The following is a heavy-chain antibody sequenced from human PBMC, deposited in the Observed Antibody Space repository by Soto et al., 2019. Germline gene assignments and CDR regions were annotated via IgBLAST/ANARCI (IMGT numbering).Heavy chain of an antibody. CDR3: AKDDDWLYDY. CDR1: GFTFSSYA. D-gene: IGHD3-9*01. CDR2: ISGSGGST. J-gene: IGHJ4*02. Sequence: GSLRLSCAASGFTFSSYAMSWAREAPGKGLEWVSTISGSGGSTYYADSVKGRFTISRDNSKNTLYLQMNSLRAEDTAGYDCAKDDDWLYDYWGQGNLVTASS. V-gene: IGHV3-23*01.